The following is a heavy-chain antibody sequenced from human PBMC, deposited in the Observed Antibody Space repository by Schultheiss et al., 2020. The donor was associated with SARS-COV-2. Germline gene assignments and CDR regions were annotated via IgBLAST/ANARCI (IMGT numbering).Heavy chain of an antibody. CDR1: GFTFDDYA. CDR2: ISWNSGSI. V-gene: IGHV3-9*01. Sequence: GGSLRLSCAASGFTFDDYAMHWVRQAPGKGLEWVSGISWNSGSIGYADSVKGRFTISRDNAKNSLYLQMNSLRAEDTAVYYCARDKKKSVFGVVRGDAFDIWGQGTMVTVSS. D-gene: IGHD3-3*01. J-gene: IGHJ3*02. CDR3: ARDKKKSVFGVVRGDAFDI.